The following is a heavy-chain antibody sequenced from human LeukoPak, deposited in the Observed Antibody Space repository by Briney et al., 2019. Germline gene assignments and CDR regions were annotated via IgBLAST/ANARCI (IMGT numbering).Heavy chain of an antibody. J-gene: IGHJ5*02. CDR1: GFTFSDYS. Sequence: GGSLRLSCAASGFTFSDYSMTWVRQSPGKGLEWVSTVTGSGANTYYGDSVKGRFTISRDNSRNTVYLQMNSLRAEDTAVFYCVRSCEDESSGARWFDPWGQRTLVTVSS. CDR2: VTGSGANT. D-gene: IGHD3-22*01. V-gene: IGHV3-23*01. CDR3: VRSCEDESSGARWFDP.